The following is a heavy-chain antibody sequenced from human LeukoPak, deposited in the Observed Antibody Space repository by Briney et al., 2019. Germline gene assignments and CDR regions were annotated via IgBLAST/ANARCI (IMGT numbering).Heavy chain of an antibody. CDR3: ARGTTYNQYYYDSSAYYSFDY. Sequence: ASETLSLTCTVSGGSISSSSYYWGWIRQPPGKGLEWIGSIYYSGSTYYNPSLKSRVTISVDTSKNQFSLKLSSVTAADTAVYYCARGTTYNQYYYDSSAYYSFDYWGQGTLVTVSS. CDR2: IYYSGST. J-gene: IGHJ4*02. V-gene: IGHV4-39*07. CDR1: GGSISSSSYY. D-gene: IGHD3-22*01.